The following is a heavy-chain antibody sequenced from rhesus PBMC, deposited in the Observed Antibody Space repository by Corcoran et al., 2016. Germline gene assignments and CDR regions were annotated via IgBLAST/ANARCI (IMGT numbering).Heavy chain of an antibody. CDR1: GVPVSRSNW. CDR3: ARWPQSGSFDY. J-gene: IGHJ4*01. Sequence: QLQLPESGPGLVQPSAPLSLTCPVSGVPVSRSNWWSWIRQPPGKGLEWIGRISGSGGSTSYNPSLTSRVTISTDTSKNQFSLKVSSVTAADTAVYYCARWPQSGSFDYWGQGVLVTVSS. CDR2: ISGSGGST. D-gene: IGHD6-25*01. V-gene: IGHV4-57*01.